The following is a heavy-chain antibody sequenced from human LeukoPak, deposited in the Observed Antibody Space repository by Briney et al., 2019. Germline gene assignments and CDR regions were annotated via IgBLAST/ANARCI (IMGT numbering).Heavy chain of an antibody. Sequence: SETLSLNCTVSGGSISSYYWSWIRQPAGKGLEWIGRIYTSGSTNYNPSLKGRVTMSVDTSKNQFSLKLSSVTAADTAVYYCAREGPYYYDSSGYNAFDIWGQGTMVTVSS. D-gene: IGHD3-22*01. CDR1: GGSISSYY. V-gene: IGHV4-4*07. CDR3: AREGPYYYDSSGYNAFDI. J-gene: IGHJ3*02. CDR2: IYTSGST.